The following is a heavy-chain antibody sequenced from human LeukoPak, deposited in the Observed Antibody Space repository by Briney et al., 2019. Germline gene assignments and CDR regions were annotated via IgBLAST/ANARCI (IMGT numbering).Heavy chain of an antibody. J-gene: IGHJ4*02. CDR1: GFTFSSNW. CDR2: INSDGSST. Sequence: PGGSLRLSCAASGFTFSSNWMHWVRQAPGKGLVWVSRINSDGSSTSYADSVKGRFTISRDNAKTTLYLQMNSLRAEDTAVYYCARDRGRTYYYDSSGYSYFDYWGQGTLVTVSS. V-gene: IGHV3-74*01. D-gene: IGHD3-22*01. CDR3: ARDRGRTYYYDSSGYSYFDY.